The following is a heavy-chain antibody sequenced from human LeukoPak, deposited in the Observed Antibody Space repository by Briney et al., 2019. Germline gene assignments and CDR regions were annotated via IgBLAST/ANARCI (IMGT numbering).Heavy chain of an antibody. V-gene: IGHV3-66*01. Sequence: PGGSLRLSCAASGFTVSNNYMRWVRQAPGKGLEWVSLIYSGGSTYYADSVKGRFTISRDNSKNTVYLQMNSLRAEDTAVYYCAKKGVDWFGEYYIDYWGQGTLVTVSS. J-gene: IGHJ4*02. D-gene: IGHD3-10*01. CDR1: GFTVSNNY. CDR3: AKKGVDWFGEYYIDY. CDR2: IYSGGST.